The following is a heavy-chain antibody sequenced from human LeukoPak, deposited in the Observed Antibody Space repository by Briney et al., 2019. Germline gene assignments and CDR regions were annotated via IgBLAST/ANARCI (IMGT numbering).Heavy chain of an antibody. Sequence: SSETLSLTCAVYGGSFSGYYWSWIRQPPGKGLEWIGYIYHSGSTYYNPSLKSRVTISLDRSKNQFSLKVTSVTAADTAVYYCARGLRYYGSGSYTHFDYWGQGSLVTVSS. CDR3: ARGLRYYGSGSYTHFDY. J-gene: IGHJ4*02. D-gene: IGHD3-10*01. CDR2: IYHSGST. V-gene: IGHV4-34*01. CDR1: GGSFSGYY.